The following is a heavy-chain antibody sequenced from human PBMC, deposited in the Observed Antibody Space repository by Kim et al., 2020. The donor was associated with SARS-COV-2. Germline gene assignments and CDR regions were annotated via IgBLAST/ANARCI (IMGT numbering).Heavy chain of an antibody. D-gene: IGHD3-10*01. CDR3: ARDRAILLWFGELLD. V-gene: IGHV1-46*01. Sequence: ASVKVSCKASGYTFTSYYMHWVRQAPGQGLEWMGIINPSGGSTSYAQKFQGRVTMTRDTSTSTVYMELSSLRSEDTAVYYCARDRAILLWFGELLDWGQGTLVTVSS. CDR2: INPSGGST. J-gene: IGHJ4*02. CDR1: GYTFTSYY.